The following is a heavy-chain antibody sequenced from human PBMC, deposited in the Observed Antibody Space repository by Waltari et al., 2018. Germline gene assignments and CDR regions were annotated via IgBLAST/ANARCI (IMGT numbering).Heavy chain of an antibody. D-gene: IGHD3-10*01. J-gene: IGHJ5*02. CDR3: ARGTGGSGSYYNENWFDP. V-gene: IGHV4-59*01. CDR2: IYYSGST. Sequence: QVQLQESGPGLVKPSETLSLTCTVSGGSISSYYWSWIRQPPGKGLEWIGYIYYSGSTNYNPSLKSRVTISVDTSKNQFSLKLSSVTAADTAVYYCARGTGGSGSYYNENWFDPWGQGTLVTVSS. CDR1: GGSISSYY.